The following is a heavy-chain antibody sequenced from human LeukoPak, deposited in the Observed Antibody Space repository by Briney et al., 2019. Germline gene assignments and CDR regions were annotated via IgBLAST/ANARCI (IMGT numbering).Heavy chain of an antibody. CDR3: ARASPPDYCSSTSCHIGF. CDR2: INHSGST. CDR1: DGSISSGAYY. J-gene: IGHJ4*02. Sequence: SETLSLTCTVSDGSISSGAYYWTWIRQSPGKGLEWIGDINHSGSTNYNPSLKSRVTISVDTSKNQFSLKLSSVTAADTAVYYCARASPPDYCSSTSCHIGFWGQGTLVTVSS. V-gene: IGHV4-39*07. D-gene: IGHD2-2*02.